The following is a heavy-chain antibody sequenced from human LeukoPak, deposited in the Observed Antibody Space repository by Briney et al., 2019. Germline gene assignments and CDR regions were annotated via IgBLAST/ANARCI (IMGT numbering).Heavy chain of an antibody. Sequence: KPSETVSLTCADSGYSISSGYYWGWIRQPPGKGLEWIGSIYHSGSTYYNPSLKSRVTISVDTSKNQFSLKLSSVTAADTAVYYCARDVGIAAAYDYWGQGTLVTVSS. V-gene: IGHV4-38-2*02. CDR2: IYHSGST. CDR3: ARDVGIAAAYDY. J-gene: IGHJ4*02. CDR1: GYSISSGYY. D-gene: IGHD6-13*01.